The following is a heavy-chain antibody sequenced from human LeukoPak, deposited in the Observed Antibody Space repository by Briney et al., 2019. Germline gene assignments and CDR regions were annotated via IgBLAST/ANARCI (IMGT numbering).Heavy chain of an antibody. V-gene: IGHV1-46*01. D-gene: IGHD2-2*02. CDR2: INPSGGST. CDR3: AADLVVVPAAIPRMAYYYYYGMDV. Sequence: ASVKVSCKASGYTFTSYYMHWVRQAPGQGLEWMGIINPSGGSTSYAQKFQGRVTMTRDTSTSTVYMELSSLRSEDTAVYYCAADLVVVPAAIPRMAYYYYYGMDVWGQGTTVTVS. CDR1: GYTFTSYY. J-gene: IGHJ6*02.